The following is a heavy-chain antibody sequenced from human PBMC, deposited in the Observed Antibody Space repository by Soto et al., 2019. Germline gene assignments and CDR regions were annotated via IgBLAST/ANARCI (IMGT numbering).Heavy chain of an antibody. CDR3: ANQKFDYVSIDY. D-gene: IGHD3-16*01. Sequence: EVQLVESGGGLVQPGGSLRLSCAASEFSIRNFCMNWVRQAPGKGLEWVAMIKQDGSEKFYVDSVKGRFTISRDNSKKSLYLQMNSLRAEDTAVYYFANQKFDYVSIDYWGRGTLVTVSS. CDR1: EFSIRNFC. V-gene: IGHV3-7*01. J-gene: IGHJ4*02. CDR2: IKQDGSEK.